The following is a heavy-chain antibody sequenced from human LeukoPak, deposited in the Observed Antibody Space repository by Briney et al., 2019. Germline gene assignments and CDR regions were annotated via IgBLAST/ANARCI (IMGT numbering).Heavy chain of an antibody. Sequence: ASVKVSCKASGYTFTSYAMHWVRQAPGQRLEWMGWINAGNGNTKYSQKFQGRVTITRDTSASTAYMELSSLRSEDTAVYYCARAPGYDYVWGSYRFEGYWGQGTLVTISS. J-gene: IGHJ4*02. CDR2: INAGNGNT. D-gene: IGHD3-16*02. CDR1: GYTFTSYA. CDR3: ARAPGYDYVWGSYRFEGY. V-gene: IGHV1-3*01.